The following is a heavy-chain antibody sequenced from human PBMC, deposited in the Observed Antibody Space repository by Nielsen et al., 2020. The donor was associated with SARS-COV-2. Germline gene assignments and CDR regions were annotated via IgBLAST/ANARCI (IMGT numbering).Heavy chain of an antibody. CDR2: IFSNDEK. J-gene: IGHJ6*03. D-gene: IGHD1-7*01. CDR1: GFSLSNARMG. CDR3: ARIQLELRLFYFYYSMDV. Sequence: SGPTLVKPTETLTLTCTVSGFSLSNARMGVGWIRQPPGRALESLAHIFSNDEKSYSTSLKSRLTISKATSKSQVVLTMTNMDPVDTATYYCARIQLELRLFYFYYSMDVWGKGTTVTVSS. V-gene: IGHV2-26*01.